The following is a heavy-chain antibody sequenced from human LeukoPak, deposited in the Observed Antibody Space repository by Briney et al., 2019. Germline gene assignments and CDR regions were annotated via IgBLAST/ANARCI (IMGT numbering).Heavy chain of an antibody. CDR3: ARDGYRSGWYLDY. CDR2: ISGSGGST. V-gene: IGHV3-23*01. CDR1: GFTFSSYA. Sequence: PGGSLRLSCAASGFTFSSYAMSWVRQAPGKGLEWVSAISGSGGSTYYADSVKGRFTISRDNAKNSLYLQMNSLRAEDTAVYYCARDGYRSGWYLDYWGQGTLVTVSS. J-gene: IGHJ4*02. D-gene: IGHD6-19*01.